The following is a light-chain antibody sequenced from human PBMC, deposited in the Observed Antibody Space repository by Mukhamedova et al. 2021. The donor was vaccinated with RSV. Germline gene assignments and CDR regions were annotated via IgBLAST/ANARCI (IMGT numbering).Light chain of an antibody. CDR1: QSVSSN. CDR2: GAS. CDR3: QQYNNCPET. J-gene: IGKJ1*01. Sequence: GERATLSCRASQSVSSNLAWYQQKPGQSPRLLIHGASTRATTIPARFSGSVSGTEFTLIISSVQSEDFAVYFCQQYNNCPETFGQ. V-gene: IGKV3-15*01.